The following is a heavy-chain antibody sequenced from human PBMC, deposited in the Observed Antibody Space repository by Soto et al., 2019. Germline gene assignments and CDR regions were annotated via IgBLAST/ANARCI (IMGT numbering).Heavy chain of an antibody. V-gene: IGHV3-30*03. Sequence: QVQLVESGGGVVQPGRSLRLSCAASGFTFSSYGMHWVRQAPGKGLDWVAVISYDGSNKYYADSVKGRFTISRDNSKNTLYLQMNSLRAEDTAVYYCATGAYWGQGTLVTVSS. CDR3: ATGAY. D-gene: IGHD3-10*01. J-gene: IGHJ4*02. CDR1: GFTFSSYG. CDR2: ISYDGSNK.